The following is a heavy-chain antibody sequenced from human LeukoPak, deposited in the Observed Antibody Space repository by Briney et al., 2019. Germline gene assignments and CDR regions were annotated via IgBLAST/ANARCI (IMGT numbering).Heavy chain of an antibody. CDR2: ISNSGTFI. CDR3: ASGQDGVDY. CDR1: GFTFSSYS. V-gene: IGHV3-21*01. J-gene: IGHJ4*02. D-gene: IGHD3-10*01. Sequence: GGSLRLSCAASGFTFSSYSMNWVRQAPGKGLEWVSSISNSGTFIYYADSVKGRFTISRDNAKNSLFLQMSSLRADDTAVYYCASGQDGVDYWGQGTLVTVSS.